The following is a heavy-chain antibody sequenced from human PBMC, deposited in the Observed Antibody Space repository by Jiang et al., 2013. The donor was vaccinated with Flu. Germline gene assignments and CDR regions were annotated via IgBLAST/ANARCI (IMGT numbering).Heavy chain of an antibody. Sequence: GAEVKKPGESLKISCLGSGYNFTDYWIGWIRQVPGKGLEWVGRIDPTDSYTNYSPSSRGRVSISVDKSISAAYLQWSSLKTSDTAMYYCVRPRXDYFGLSPWGQGTLVHRLL. D-gene: IGHD3/OR15-3a*01. CDR2: IDPTDSYT. CDR3: VRPRXDYFGLSP. CDR1: GYNFTDYW. V-gene: IGHV5-10-1*01. J-gene: IGHJ1*01.